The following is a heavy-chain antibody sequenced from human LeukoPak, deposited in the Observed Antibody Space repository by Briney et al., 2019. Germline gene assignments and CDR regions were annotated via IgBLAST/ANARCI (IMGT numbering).Heavy chain of an antibody. CDR3: AREGDGMDV. CDR1: GFTFSSYA. J-gene: IGHJ6*02. V-gene: IGHV3-30-3*01. CDR2: ISYDGSNK. Sequence: GGSLRLSCAASGFTFSSYAMHWVRQAPGKGLEWVAVISYDGSNKYYADSVKGRFTISRDNSKNTLYLQMSSLRAEDTAVYYCAREGDGMDVWGQGTTVTVSS.